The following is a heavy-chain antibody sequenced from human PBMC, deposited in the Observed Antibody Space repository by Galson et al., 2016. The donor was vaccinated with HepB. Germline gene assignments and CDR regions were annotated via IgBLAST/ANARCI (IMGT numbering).Heavy chain of an antibody. J-gene: IGHJ3*02. D-gene: IGHD3-10*01. CDR2: VNPNTGTT. CDR3: ARRGDFDAFDI. V-gene: IGHV1-2*04. Sequence: SVKVSCKASGYKFADYYLHWVRQAPGQGLEWMGWVNPNTGTTNYAQKFHGWVTMTRDTSISTAYMELNRMRSDGTAVYYCARRGDFDAFDIWGPGTLVTVSS. CDR1: GYKFADYY.